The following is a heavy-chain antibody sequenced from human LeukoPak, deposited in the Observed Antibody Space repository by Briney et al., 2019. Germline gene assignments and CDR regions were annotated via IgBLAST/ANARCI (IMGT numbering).Heavy chain of an antibody. CDR2: ISAYNGNT. CDR1: GYTFTSYG. Sequence: VASVKVSCKASGYTFTSYGISWVRQAPGQGLEWMGWISAYNGNTNYAQKLQGRVTMTTDTSTSTAYMELRSLRSDDTAVYYCAXXXXXWGYYGSAMDVWGQGTTVTVSS. D-gene: IGHD3-10*01. J-gene: IGHJ6*02. CDR3: AXXXXXWGYYGSAMDV. V-gene: IGHV1-18*01.